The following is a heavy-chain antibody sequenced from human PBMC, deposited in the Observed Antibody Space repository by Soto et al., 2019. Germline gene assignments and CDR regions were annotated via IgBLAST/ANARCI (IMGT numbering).Heavy chain of an antibody. J-gene: IGHJ4*02. CDR1: GFNFEDYG. CDR2: ISWNSEDT. CDR3: GKGMPLEQ. Sequence: EVQLVESGGGLVQPGRSLRLSCRDSGFNFEDYGMHWVRQAPGKGLEWVSSISWNSEDTGYADSVRGRFTTSRDNAKNSLYLEMNSLRPEDTALYFCGKGMPLEQWGQGTQVTVSS. D-gene: IGHD2-2*01. V-gene: IGHV3-9*01.